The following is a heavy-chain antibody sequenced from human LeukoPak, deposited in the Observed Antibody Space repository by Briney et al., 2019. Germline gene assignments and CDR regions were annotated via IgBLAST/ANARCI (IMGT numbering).Heavy chain of an antibody. J-gene: IGHJ5*02. D-gene: IGHD3-10*01. CDR1: GFSVSDYY. CDR3: ARGTYYSGSGPGNWFDP. Sequence: GGSLRLSCTASGFSVSDYYMNWIRQSPGKGLEWVSHITRKDAIECADSVRGRFTISRDNANNLLYLQMDSLRPEDTAVYYCARGTYYSGSGPGNWFDPWGHGTLVTVSS. CDR2: ITRKDAI. V-gene: IGHV3-11*01.